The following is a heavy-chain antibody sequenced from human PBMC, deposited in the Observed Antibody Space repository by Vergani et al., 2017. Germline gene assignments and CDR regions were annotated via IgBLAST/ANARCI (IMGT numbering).Heavy chain of an antibody. Sequence: EVQLVESGGGLVQPGGSLRLSCAASGFTVSSYYMSWVRQAPGKGLEWVSVIYSGGSTYYADSVKGRFTISRDNSKNTLYLQMNSLRAEDTAVYYCARARPYCSGGSCYYYYYGMDVWGQGTTVTVSS. J-gene: IGHJ6*02. CDR1: GFTVSSYY. CDR3: ARARPYCSGGSCYYYYYGMDV. V-gene: IGHV3-66*02. D-gene: IGHD2-15*01. CDR2: IYSGGST.